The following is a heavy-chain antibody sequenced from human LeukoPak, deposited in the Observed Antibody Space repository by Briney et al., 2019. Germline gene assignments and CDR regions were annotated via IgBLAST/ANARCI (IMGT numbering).Heavy chain of an antibody. Sequence: SQTLSLTCVISGDSVSGSSVAWNWIRQSPSRGLEWLARTYYRSKWLVDYAESLKGRITINADTSKNQLSLQLHSVTPEDTAMYYCTRFYGTNSFDYWGQGTLVTVSS. D-gene: IGHD3-10*01. V-gene: IGHV6-1*01. CDR1: GDSVSGSSVA. CDR2: TYYRSKWLV. J-gene: IGHJ4*02. CDR3: TRFYGTNSFDY.